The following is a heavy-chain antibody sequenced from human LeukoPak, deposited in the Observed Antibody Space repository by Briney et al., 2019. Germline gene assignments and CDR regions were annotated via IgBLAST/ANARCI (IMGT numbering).Heavy chain of an antibody. D-gene: IGHD6-13*01. CDR1: GFTFSTYW. J-gene: IGHJ4*02. CDR2: IKQDGSEK. Sequence: PGGYLRLSCAASGFTFSTYWMSWVRQAPGKGLEWVANIKQDGSEKYYLDSVKGRFTISRDNAKNSLYLQMNSLRAEDTAVYFCTREAAAGIDYWGQGTLVTASS. V-gene: IGHV3-7*01. CDR3: TREAAAGIDY.